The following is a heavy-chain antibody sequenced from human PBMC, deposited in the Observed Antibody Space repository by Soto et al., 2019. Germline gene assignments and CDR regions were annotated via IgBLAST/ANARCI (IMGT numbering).Heavy chain of an antibody. J-gene: IGHJ6*02. V-gene: IGHV1-69*12. CDR2: IIPIFGTA. D-gene: IGHD4-17*01. CDR1: GGTFSSYA. CDR3: ARGYGESVYYYYGMDV. Sequence: QVQLVQSGAEVKKPGSSVKVSCPASGGTFSSYAISWVRQAPGQGLEWVGGIIPIFGTATYAQKFQGRVTITADESTSTAYMELSSLRSEDTAVYYCARGYGESVYYYYGMDVWGQGTTVTVSS.